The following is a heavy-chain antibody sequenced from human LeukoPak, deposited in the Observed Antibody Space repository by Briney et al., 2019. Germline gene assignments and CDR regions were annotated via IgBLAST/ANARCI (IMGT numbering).Heavy chain of an antibody. V-gene: IGHV3-7*01. D-gene: IGHD1-26*01. Sequence: PGGPLRLFCAISGLLLSRYWMRGPPHAPGEGLEWVANIKPDGSEKNYVHSVKGRFTISRDNAKNSLYLQMNSLRAEDTAVYYCARGGSHGYWGQGTLVTVSS. CDR1: GLLLSRYW. CDR3: ARGGSHGY. CDR2: IKPDGSEK. J-gene: IGHJ4*02.